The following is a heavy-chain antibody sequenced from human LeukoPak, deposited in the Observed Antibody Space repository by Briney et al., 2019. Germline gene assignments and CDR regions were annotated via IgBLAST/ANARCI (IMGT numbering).Heavy chain of an antibody. CDR1: GGSFSGYY. CDR2: INHSGST. CDR3: ARGYSGSYFVY. V-gene: IGHV4-34*01. J-gene: IGHJ4*02. Sequence: SETLSLTCAVYGGSFSGYYWSWIRQPPGKGLEWIGEINHSGSTNYNPSLKSRVTISVDTSKSQFSLKLSSVTAADTAVYYCARGYSGSYFVYWGQGTLVTVSS. D-gene: IGHD1-26*01.